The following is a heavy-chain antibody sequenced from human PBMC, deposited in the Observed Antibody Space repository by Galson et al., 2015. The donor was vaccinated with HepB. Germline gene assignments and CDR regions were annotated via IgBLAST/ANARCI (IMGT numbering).Heavy chain of an antibody. J-gene: IGHJ4*02. CDR1: GFTFSSYA. CDR3: AKFYNSGWEVFDY. V-gene: IGHV3-23*01. Sequence: SLRLSCAASGFTFSSYAMSWVRQAPGKGLEWVSAISGSGGSTYYADSVKGRFTISRDNSKNTLYLQMNSLRAEDTAVYYCAKFYNSGWEVFDYWGQGTLVTVSS. D-gene: IGHD6-19*01. CDR2: ISGSGGST.